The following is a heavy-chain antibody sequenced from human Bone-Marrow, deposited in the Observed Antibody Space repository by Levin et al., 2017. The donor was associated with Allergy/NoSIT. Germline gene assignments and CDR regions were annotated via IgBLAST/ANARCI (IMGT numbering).Heavy chain of an antibody. CDR1: GFIFTSYG. Sequence: PGGSLRLSCAASGFIFTSYGIHWVRQVPGKGLEWVAVIWYDGSKKYYADSVKGRFTISRDNAKNTVWLQMDSLRVEDTAVYYCARESRQILPPYGMDVWGQGTTVTVSS. CDR3: ARESRQILPPYGMDV. V-gene: IGHV3-33*01. J-gene: IGHJ6*02. D-gene: IGHD2-2*01. CDR2: IWYDGSKK.